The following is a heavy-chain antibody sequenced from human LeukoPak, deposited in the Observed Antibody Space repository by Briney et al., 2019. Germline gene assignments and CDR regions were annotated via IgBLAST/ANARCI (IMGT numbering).Heavy chain of an antibody. J-gene: IGHJ4*02. CDR1: GFTFSSCA. D-gene: IGHD3-22*01. CDR2: ISGSGGST. V-gene: IGHV3-23*01. CDR3: AKFRGDSSGLEFDY. Sequence: GGSLRLSCAASGFTFSSCAMSWVRQAPGKGLEWVSAISGSGGSTYYADSVKGRFTISRDNSKNTLYLQMNSLRAEDTAVYYCAKFRGDSSGLEFDYWGQGTLVTVSS.